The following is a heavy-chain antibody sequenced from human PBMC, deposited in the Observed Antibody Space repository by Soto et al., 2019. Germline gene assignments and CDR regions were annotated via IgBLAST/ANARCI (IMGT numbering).Heavy chain of an antibody. CDR2: IIPMYGPA. D-gene: IGHD3-10*01. V-gene: IGHV1-69*01. J-gene: IGHJ5*02. Sequence: QVPLVPSGAEVKKPGSSVTVSCKASGGTFSSYAIHWVRQAPGQGLEWMGGIIPMYGPAKYAQRFQGRVTITADESTTTVYMELTSLTSQDTAVYYCARVTSMVRGVIDTWFDPWGHGTLVTVSS. CDR1: GGTFSSYA. CDR3: ARVTSMVRGVIDTWFDP.